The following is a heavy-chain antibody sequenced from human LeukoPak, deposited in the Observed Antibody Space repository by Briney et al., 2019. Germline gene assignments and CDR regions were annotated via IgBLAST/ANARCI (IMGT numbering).Heavy chain of an antibody. CDR1: GGSISSSSYY. CDR2: IYYSGST. J-gene: IGHJ4*02. CDR3: ARAGISSGLFDY. V-gene: IGHV4-39*07. Sequence: SETLSLTCTVSGGSISSSSYYWGWIRQPPGKGLEWIGSIYYSGSTYYNPSLKSRVTTSINTSKNQFSLKLSSVTAADTAVYYCARAGISSGLFDYWGQGTLVTVSS. D-gene: IGHD6-19*01.